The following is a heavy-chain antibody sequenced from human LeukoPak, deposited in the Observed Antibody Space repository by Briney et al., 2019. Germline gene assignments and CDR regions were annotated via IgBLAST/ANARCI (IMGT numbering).Heavy chain of an antibody. J-gene: IGHJ3*02. CDR2: IYSGGST. V-gene: IGHV3-66*01. CDR3: GMGDDYGAFDI. D-gene: IGHD4-17*01. CDR1: GFTVSSNY. Sequence: GGSLRLSCAASGFTVSSNYMSWVRQAPGKGLEWVSVIYSGGSTYYADSVKGRFTISRDNSKNTLYLQMNSLRAEDTAVYYCGMGDDYGAFDIWGQGTMVTVSS.